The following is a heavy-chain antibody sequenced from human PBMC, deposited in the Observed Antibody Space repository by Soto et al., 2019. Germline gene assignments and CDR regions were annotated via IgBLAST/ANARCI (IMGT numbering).Heavy chain of an antibody. D-gene: IGHD3-10*01. Sequence: GGSLRLSCAASGFTFSSYWMSWVRQAPGKGLEWVANIKQDGSEKYYVDSVKGRFTISRDNAKNSLYLQMNSLRAEDTAVYYCARGPGVRGVHHMDVWGKGTTVTVSS. J-gene: IGHJ6*03. V-gene: IGHV3-7*01. CDR2: IKQDGSEK. CDR3: ARGPGVRGVHHMDV. CDR1: GFTFSSYW.